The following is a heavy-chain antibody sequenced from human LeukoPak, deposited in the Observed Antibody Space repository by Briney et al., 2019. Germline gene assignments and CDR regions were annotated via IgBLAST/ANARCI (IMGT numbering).Heavy chain of an antibody. D-gene: IGHD6-6*01. V-gene: IGHV1-69*06. CDR3: ARAYSSSYYYYMDV. J-gene: IGHJ6*03. Sequence: SVKVSCKASGYTFTGYYMHWVRQAPGQGLEWMGGIIPIFGTANYAQKFQGRVTITADKSTSTAHMELSSLRSEDTAVYYCARAYSSSYYYYMDVWGKGTTVTVSS. CDR1: GYTFTGYY. CDR2: IIPIFGTA.